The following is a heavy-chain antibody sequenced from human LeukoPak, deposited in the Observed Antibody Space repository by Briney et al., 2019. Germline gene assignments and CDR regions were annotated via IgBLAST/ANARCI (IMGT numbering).Heavy chain of an antibody. CDR1: GFTLSSYE. CDR3: AREKDMVRGIWNYYFGMDV. D-gene: IGHD3-10*01. V-gene: IGHV3-48*03. Sequence: GGSLRLSCAASGFTLSSYEMNWVRQAPGKGLEWVSYISSSGSTIYYADSVKGRFIISRDNAKNSLYLHMNSLRAEDTAVYYCAREKDMVRGIWNYYFGMDVWGQGTTVTVSS. J-gene: IGHJ6*02. CDR2: ISSSGSTI.